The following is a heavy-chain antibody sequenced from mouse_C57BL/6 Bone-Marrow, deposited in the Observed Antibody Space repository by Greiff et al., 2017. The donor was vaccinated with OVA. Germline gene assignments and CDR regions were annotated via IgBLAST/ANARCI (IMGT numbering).Heavy chain of an antibody. J-gene: IGHJ3*01. CDR3: ARMDSNFSWFAY. V-gene: IGHV3-8*01. CDR1: GYSITSYY. D-gene: IGHD2-5*01. CDR2: ISYSGST. Sequence: EVQLQESGPGLAKPSQTLSLTCSVTGYSITSYYWNWIRKFPGNKLEYMGYISYSGSTYYNPSLKNRISITPDTSTNRSSLMLHCVTTEDTATFYCARMDSNFSWFAYWGQGTLLTVSA.